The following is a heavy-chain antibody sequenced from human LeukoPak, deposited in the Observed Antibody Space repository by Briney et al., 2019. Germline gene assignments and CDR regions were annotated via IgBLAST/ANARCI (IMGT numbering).Heavy chain of an antibody. CDR3: ARGVSGIVVVTPDDAFDI. CDR2: IIPIFGTA. Sequence: SVKVSCKASGGTFSSYAISWVRQAPGQGLEWMGGIIPIFGTANYAQKFQGRVTITADESTSTAYMGLSSLRSEDTAVYHCARGVSGIVVVTPDDAFDIWGQGTMVTVSS. D-gene: IGHD2-21*02. J-gene: IGHJ3*02. V-gene: IGHV1-69*13. CDR1: GGTFSSYA.